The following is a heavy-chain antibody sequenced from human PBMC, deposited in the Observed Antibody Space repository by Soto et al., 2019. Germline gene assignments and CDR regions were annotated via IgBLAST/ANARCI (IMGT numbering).Heavy chain of an antibody. V-gene: IGHV3-72*01. J-gene: IGHJ4*02. CDR1: GFTFSDHY. CDR3: ARIYSSTWYGSFFDY. D-gene: IGHD6-13*01. Sequence: GGSLGLSCAASGFTFSDHYMAWVRQAPGKGLEWVGRTRDKAHSYTTEYAPSVKGRFTISRDDSKNSLYLQMNSLKTEDTAVYYCARIYSSTWYGSFFDYCGQGTLVTVSS. CDR2: TRDKAHSYTT.